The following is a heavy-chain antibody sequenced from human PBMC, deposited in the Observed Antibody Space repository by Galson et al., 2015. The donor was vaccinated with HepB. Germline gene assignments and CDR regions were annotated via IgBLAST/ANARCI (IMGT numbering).Heavy chain of an antibody. Sequence: QSGAEVKKPGQSLKISCRASGYRFTDYWIGWVRQMPGKGLEWMGITYPSDSNIRESDTRYSPSFQGQVTISVYTSISTAYLEWDSVKASGAAIDYCARDTWIKDSFDYWGQGTLVTVSS. V-gene: IGHV5-51*01. CDR3: ARDTWIKDSFDY. CDR1: GYRFTDYW. D-gene: IGHD5-12*01. J-gene: IGHJ4*02. CDR2: TYPSDSNIRESDT.